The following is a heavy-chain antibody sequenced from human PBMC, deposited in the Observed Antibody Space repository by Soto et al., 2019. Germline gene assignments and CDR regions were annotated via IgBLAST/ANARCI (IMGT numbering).Heavy chain of an antibody. D-gene: IGHD1-26*01. Sequence: GGSLRLSCAASGFTFSSYGMHWVRQAPGKGLEWVAVIWYDGSNKYYADSVKGRFTISRDNSKNTLYLQMNSLRAEDTAVYYCAKVDYSGRYFDYWGQGTLVTVSS. V-gene: IGHV3-30*02. J-gene: IGHJ4*02. CDR1: GFTFSSYG. CDR3: AKVDYSGRYFDY. CDR2: IWYDGSNK.